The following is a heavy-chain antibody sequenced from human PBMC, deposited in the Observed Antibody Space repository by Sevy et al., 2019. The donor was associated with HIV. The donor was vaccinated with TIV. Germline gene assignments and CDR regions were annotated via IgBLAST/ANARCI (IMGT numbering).Heavy chain of an antibody. CDR3: ARANVGSSTIFGVVIHRDWFDP. J-gene: IGHJ5*02. Sequence: SETLSLTCTVSGDSISSYYWSWIRQPPGKGLEWIGYMYYSGTSNYNPSLKSRVTISVDTSKNQFSLKLNSVTAADTAVYYCARANVGSSTIFGVVIHRDWFDPWGQGTKVTVSS. D-gene: IGHD3-3*01. CDR1: GDSISSYY. V-gene: IGHV4-59*01. CDR2: MYYSGTS.